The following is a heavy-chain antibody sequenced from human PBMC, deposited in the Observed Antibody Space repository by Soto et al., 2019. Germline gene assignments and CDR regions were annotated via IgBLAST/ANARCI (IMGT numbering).Heavy chain of an antibody. CDR1: GFTFSSYS. CDR3: ARVRSYYYMDV. CDR2: ISSSSSTI. V-gene: IGHV3-48*01. Sequence: GGSLRLSCAASGFTFSSYSMNWVRQAPGKGLEWVSYISSSSSTIYYADSVKGRFTISRDNAKNSLYLQMNSLRAEDTAVYYCARVRSYYYMDVWGKGTTVTVSS. J-gene: IGHJ6*03.